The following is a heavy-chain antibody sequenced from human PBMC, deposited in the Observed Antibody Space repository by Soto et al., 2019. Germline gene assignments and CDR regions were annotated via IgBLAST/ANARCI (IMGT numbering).Heavy chain of an antibody. V-gene: IGHV3-33*01. J-gene: IGHJ4*02. CDR2: IWYDGSNK. CDR1: GFTFSSYG. D-gene: IGHD4-17*01. CDR3: ARGDYGDGPENY. Sequence: GGSLRLSYAASGFTFSSYGMHWVRQAPGKGLEWVAVIWYDGSNKYYADSVKGRFTISRDNSKNTLYLQMNSLRAEDTAVYYCARGDYGDGPENYWGQGTLVTVSS.